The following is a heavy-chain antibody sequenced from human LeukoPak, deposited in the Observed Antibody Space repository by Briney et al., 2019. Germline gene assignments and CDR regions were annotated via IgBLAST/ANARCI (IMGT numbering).Heavy chain of an antibody. V-gene: IGHV1-46*01. CDR2: INPSGGST. D-gene: IGHD4-17*01. Sequence: GASVKVSCKASGYTFTSYYMHWVRQAPGQGLEWMGIINPSGGSTSYAQKFQGRVTMTRNTSTSTVYMELSSLRSEDTAVYYCTYGLRDAFDIWGQGTMVTVSS. J-gene: IGHJ3*02. CDR3: TYGLRDAFDI. CDR1: GYTFTSYY.